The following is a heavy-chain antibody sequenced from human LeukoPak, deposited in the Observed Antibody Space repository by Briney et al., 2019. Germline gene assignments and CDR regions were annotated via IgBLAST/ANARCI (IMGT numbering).Heavy chain of an antibody. D-gene: IGHD3-10*01. V-gene: IGHV4-39*01. CDR2: IYYSGST. CDR1: GGSISGSAYY. J-gene: IGHJ5*02. Sequence: SETLSLTCTASGGSISGSAYYWGWIRQPPGKGLEWIGSIYYSGSTYYNPSLKSRVTISADTSKNQFSLKLTSVTAADTAVYYCARMGYYGSGSWNWFDPWGQGTLVTVSS. CDR3: ARMGYYGSGSWNWFDP.